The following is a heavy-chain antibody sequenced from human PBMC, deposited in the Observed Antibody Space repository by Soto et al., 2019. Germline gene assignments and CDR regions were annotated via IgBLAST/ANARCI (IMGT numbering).Heavy chain of an antibody. CDR2: ISGSGGST. CDR3: AKDPQWLVRENWFDP. D-gene: IGHD6-19*01. V-gene: IGHV3-23*01. CDR1: GFTFSGYA. Sequence: GGSLRLSCAASGFTFSGYAMSWVRQAPGKGLEWVSAISGSGGSTYYADSVKGRFTISRDNSKNTLYLQMNSLRAEDTAVYYCAKDPQWLVRENWFDPWGQGTLVTVSS. J-gene: IGHJ5*02.